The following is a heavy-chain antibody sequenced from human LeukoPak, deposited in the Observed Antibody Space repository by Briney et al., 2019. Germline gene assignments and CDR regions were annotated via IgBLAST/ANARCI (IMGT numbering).Heavy chain of an antibody. CDR1: GYTFTDYY. V-gene: IGHV1-2*02. CDR3: ARVAGYTKIDY. CDR2: INPNSGGA. J-gene: IGHJ4*02. Sequence: RTSVRVSCKASGYTFTDYYMHWVQQAPGQGLEWMGWINPNSGGADYAQKFQGRVTMTRDTSISTAYMELSRLRSDDTAVYYCARVAGYTKIDYWGQGTLVTVSS. D-gene: IGHD2-2*02.